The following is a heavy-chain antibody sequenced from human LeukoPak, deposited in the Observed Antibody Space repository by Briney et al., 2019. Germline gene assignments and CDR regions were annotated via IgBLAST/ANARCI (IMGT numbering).Heavy chain of an antibody. J-gene: IGHJ4*02. CDR2: ISGSGGST. CDR3: AKKGHYDSSGYLYYFDY. Sequence: GGSLRLSCAASGFTFSSYAMSWVRQAPGKGLEWVSPISGSGGSTYYADSVKGRFTISRDNSKDTLYLQMNSLRAEDTAVYYCAKKGHYDSSGYLYYFDYWGQGTLVTVSS. CDR1: GFTFSSYA. V-gene: IGHV3-23*01. D-gene: IGHD3-22*01.